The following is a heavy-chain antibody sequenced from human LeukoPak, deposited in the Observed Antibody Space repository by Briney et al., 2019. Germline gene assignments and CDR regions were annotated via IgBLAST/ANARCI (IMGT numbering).Heavy chain of an antibody. CDR3: AGSRDGFFDS. CDR2: TYYRSKWYN. Sequence: SQTLSLTCTISGDSVSSNSAAWNWLKQSPSRDLQWLGRTYYRSKWYNGYALSVKSRITINPDTSKNQFSLQLHSVPPEDTAVYYCAGSRDGFFDSWGQGTLVTVSS. V-gene: IGHV6-1*01. CDR1: GDSVSSNSAA. J-gene: IGHJ4*02. D-gene: IGHD5-24*01.